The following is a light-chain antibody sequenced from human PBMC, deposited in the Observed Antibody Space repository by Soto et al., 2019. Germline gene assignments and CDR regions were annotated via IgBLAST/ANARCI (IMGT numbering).Light chain of an antibody. Sequence: DIVMTQSPATLSVSPGERATLSCRASQTISSNLACYQQKPGQTPRLLIYGAFTRAAGIPARFSGSGSGTDFTLTITSLQSEDFAVYYCQQYNNWPPFTFGPGTKLDIK. V-gene: IGKV3-15*01. CDR2: GAF. CDR1: QTISSN. CDR3: QQYNNWPPFT. J-gene: IGKJ3*01.